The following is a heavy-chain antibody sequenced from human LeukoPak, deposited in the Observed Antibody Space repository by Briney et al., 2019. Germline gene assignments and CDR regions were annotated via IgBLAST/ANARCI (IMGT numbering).Heavy chain of an antibody. CDR1: GYTFTSYG. CDR2: ISAYNGNT. V-gene: IGHV1-18*01. J-gene: IGHJ5*02. D-gene: IGHD2-21*01. Sequence: GASVKVSCKASGYTFTSYGISWVRQAPGQGLEWMGWISAYNGNTNYAQKLQGRVTMTTDTSTSTAYMELRSLRSDDTAVYYCARLESWGLASNWFDPWGQGTLVTVSS. CDR3: ARLESWGLASNWFDP.